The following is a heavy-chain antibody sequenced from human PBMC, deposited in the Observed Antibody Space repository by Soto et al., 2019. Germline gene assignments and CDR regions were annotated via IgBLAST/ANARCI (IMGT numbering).Heavy chain of an antibody. Sequence: GASVKVSCKDSGGTFSSNAISWVRQAPGQGLEWMGGIIPIFGTANYAQKFQGRVTITADESTSTAYMELSSLRSEDTAVYYCARSDSSGYPGYYFDYWGQGTLVTVSS. J-gene: IGHJ4*02. V-gene: IGHV1-69*13. D-gene: IGHD3-22*01. CDR2: IIPIFGTA. CDR3: ARSDSSGYPGYYFDY. CDR1: GGTFSSNA.